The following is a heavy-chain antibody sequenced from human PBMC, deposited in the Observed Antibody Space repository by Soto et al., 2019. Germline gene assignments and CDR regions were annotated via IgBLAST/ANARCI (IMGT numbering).Heavy chain of an antibody. CDR3: ARARPTIVPLSYGAFDI. D-gene: IGHD3-16*01. Sequence: VKVSCKASGGTFSSYAISWVRQAPGQGLEWMGGIIPIFGTANYAQKFQGRVTITADESTSTAYMELSSLRSEDTAVYYCARARPTIVPLSYGAFDIWGQGTMVTVSS. J-gene: IGHJ3*02. CDR1: GGTFSSYA. V-gene: IGHV1-69*13. CDR2: IIPIFGTA.